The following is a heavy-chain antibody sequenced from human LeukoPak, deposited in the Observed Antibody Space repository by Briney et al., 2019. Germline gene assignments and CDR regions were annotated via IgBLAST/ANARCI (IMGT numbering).Heavy chain of an antibody. CDR2: ISYDGSNK. V-gene: IGHV3-30-3*01. CDR1: GFTFSSYA. D-gene: IGHD5-18*01. Sequence: PGRSLRLSCAASGFTFSSYAMHWVRRAPGKGLEWVAVISYDGSNKYYADSVKGRFTISRDNSKNTLYLQMNSLRAEDTAVYYCARDSGDTAMGPLDYWGQGTLVTVSS. CDR3: ARDSGDTAMGPLDY. J-gene: IGHJ4*02.